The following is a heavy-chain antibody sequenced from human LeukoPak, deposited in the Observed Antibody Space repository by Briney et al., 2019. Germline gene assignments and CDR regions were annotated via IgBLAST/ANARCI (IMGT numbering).Heavy chain of an antibody. Sequence: GGSLRLSCAASGFTFSTYGMNWVRQAPGKGLEWVSSISTSSSYIYYADSVKGRFTISRDNAKNSLYLQMNSLRAEDTAVYYCAELGITMIGGVWGKGTTVTISS. V-gene: IGHV3-21*01. CDR3: AELGITMIGGV. D-gene: IGHD3-10*02. CDR2: ISTSSSYI. J-gene: IGHJ6*04. CDR1: GFTFSTYG.